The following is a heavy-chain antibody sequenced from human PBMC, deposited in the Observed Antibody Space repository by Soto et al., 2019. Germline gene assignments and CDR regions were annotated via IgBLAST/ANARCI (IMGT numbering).Heavy chain of an antibody. J-gene: IGHJ3*01. CDR3: ARGDVFDL. Sequence: QVQLQESGPXXVKPSXXXXXXXTVSGDSIXXXXXXXXXXPAGNGLEWIGRIYSSGNANYNPSLKSRVSMSVDMSKNQFSLKVTSVTAADTAMYYCARGDVFDLWGQGTKVTVSS. V-gene: IGHV4-4*07. CDR2: IYSSGNA. CDR1: GDSIXXXX.